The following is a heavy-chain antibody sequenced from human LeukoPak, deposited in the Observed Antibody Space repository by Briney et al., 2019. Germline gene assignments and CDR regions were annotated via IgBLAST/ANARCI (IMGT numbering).Heavy chain of an antibody. CDR3: ARERGGQAGSYFPS. J-gene: IGHJ4*02. Sequence: GASVTVSFTTSAYPFINYDINWVRQASGQGLEWMGWMRPNSGKTGYAQKFQGRITMTRNISISTAYMELSSLRFDDTAVYFCARERGGQAGSYFPSWGQGALVTVSS. CDR1: AYPFINYD. CDR2: MRPNSGKT. V-gene: IGHV1-8*01. D-gene: IGHD1-26*01.